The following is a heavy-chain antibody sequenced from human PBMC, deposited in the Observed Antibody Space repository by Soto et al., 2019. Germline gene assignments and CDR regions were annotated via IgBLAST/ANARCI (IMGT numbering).Heavy chain of an antibody. Sequence: QITLTESGPPLVKPTQTLTLTCTFSGFSHSTSGVGVGWIRQPPGKALEWLAVIYWDDDKRYSPSLKSRLTITKDTSKNQVALTMPNMDPLDTATSYCAHRLGRYFSYPWGQGTLVTVSS. CDR2: IYWDDDK. D-gene: IGHD3-9*01. V-gene: IGHV2-5*02. CDR1: GFSHSTSGVG. CDR3: AHRLGRYFSYP. J-gene: IGHJ5*02.